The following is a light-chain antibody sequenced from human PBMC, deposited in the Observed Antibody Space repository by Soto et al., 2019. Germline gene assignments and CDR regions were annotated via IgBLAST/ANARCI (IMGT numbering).Light chain of an antibody. J-gene: IGKJ5*01. CDR1: QSISSY. V-gene: IGKV1-39*01. CDR2: AAS. Sequence: TDKTRSPYSLSACVRARVTITGRASQSISSYLNWYQQKPGKAPKLLIYAASSLQSGVPSRFSGSGSGTDFTLTISSLQPEDFATYYCQQSYSTLSSGQGTRLEIK. CDR3: QQSYSTLS.